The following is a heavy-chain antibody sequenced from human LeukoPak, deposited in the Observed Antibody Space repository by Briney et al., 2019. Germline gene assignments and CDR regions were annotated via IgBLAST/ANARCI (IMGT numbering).Heavy chain of an antibody. CDR3: AGHSNSYDIVTGYSLYYFDY. CDR2: IYHSGST. V-gene: IGHV4-38-2*01. CDR1: GYSISSGYY. Sequence: SETLSLTCAVSGYSISSGYYWGWIRQPPGKGLEWIGSIYHSGSTYYNPSLKSRVTISVDTSKNQFSLKLSSVTAADTAVYYCAGHSNSYDIVTGYSLYYFDYWGQGTLVTVSS. D-gene: IGHD3-9*01. J-gene: IGHJ4*02.